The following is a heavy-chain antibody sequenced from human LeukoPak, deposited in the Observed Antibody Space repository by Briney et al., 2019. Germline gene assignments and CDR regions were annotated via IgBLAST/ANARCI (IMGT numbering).Heavy chain of an antibody. CDR1: GFTFSNYA. V-gene: IGHV3-23*01. Sequence: GGSLRLSCAASGFTFSNYAMSWVRQAPGKGLEWVSAISGSGGSTHYADSVKGRFTISRDNSKNTLYLQMNSLRAEDTAVYYCAKAPYFDAGTVNFDYWGQGTLVTVSS. J-gene: IGHJ4*02. CDR2: ISGSGGST. D-gene: IGHD4-11*01. CDR3: AKAPYFDAGTVNFDY.